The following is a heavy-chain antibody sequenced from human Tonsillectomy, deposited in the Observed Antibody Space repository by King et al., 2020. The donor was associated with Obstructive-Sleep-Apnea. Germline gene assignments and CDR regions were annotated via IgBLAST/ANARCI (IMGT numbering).Heavy chain of an antibody. CDR3: ARAQRRPGYYYDSSGYSPGAFDI. J-gene: IGHJ3*02. Sequence: VQLQQSGPGLVKPSQTLSLTCAISGDSVSSNSAAWNWIRQSPSRGLEWLGRTYYRSKWYNDYAVSVKSRITINPDTSKNQFSLQLNSVTPEDTAVYYCARAQRRPGYYYDSSGYSPGAFDIWGQGTMVTVSS. CDR1: GDSVSSNSAA. D-gene: IGHD3-22*01. CDR2: TYYRSKWYN. V-gene: IGHV6-1*01.